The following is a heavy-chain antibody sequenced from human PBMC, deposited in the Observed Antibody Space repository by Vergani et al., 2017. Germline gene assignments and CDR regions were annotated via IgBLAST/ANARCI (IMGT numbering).Heavy chain of an antibody. D-gene: IGHD6-13*01. Sequence: EVQLVESGGGLVQPGGSLRLYCEASGFLFSTCWMNWVRQAPGKGLEWVANIRQDGGEEYCVDSVKGRFTISRDNAKNSLYLQMNNLRVEDTAVYYCARVGYSNSWSLDYWGQGTLVTVSS. V-gene: IGHV3-7*01. J-gene: IGHJ4*02. CDR2: IRQDGGEE. CDR3: ARVGYSNSWSLDY. CDR1: GFLFSTCW.